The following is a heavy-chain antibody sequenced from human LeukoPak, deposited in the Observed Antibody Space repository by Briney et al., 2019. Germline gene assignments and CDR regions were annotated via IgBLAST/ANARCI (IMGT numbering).Heavy chain of an antibody. V-gene: IGHV3-21*01. CDR1: GFTFSTYS. J-gene: IGHJ4*02. D-gene: IGHD7-27*01. CDR3: ATDEGFLGH. CDR2: ISSTSNYI. Sequence: TTGGSLRLSCVASGFTFSTYSMNWVRQAPGKGLEWVSSISSTSNYIYYADSVKGRFTISRDNAKNSLYLQMNSLRVEDTAVYHCATDEGFLGHWGQGTLVTVSS.